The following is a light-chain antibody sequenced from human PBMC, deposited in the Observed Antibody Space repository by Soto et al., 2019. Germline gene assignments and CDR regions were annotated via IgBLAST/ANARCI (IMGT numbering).Light chain of an antibody. CDR3: QQYSIFLT. Sequence: DIQMAQSPSTLSASVGDRVTITFRASQSIDTALAWYQQKPGKAPNLLIYRAPNLESGVPSRFSSSGSGTEFTLAISSLQPDDFATYYWQQYSIFLTFGQGTKLEIK. CDR2: RAP. CDR1: QSIDTA. V-gene: IGKV1-5*03. J-gene: IGKJ2*01.